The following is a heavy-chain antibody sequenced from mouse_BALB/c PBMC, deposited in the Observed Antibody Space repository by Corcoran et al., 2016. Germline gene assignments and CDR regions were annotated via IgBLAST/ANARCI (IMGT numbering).Heavy chain of an antibody. Sequence: DVQLQESGPGLVKPSQSLSLTCSVTGYSITSGYYWNWIRQFPGNKLEWMGYISYDGSNNYNPSLKNRISITRDTYKNQFFLKLNSVTTEDTATYYCARIYYGSSYYFDYWGQGTTLTVSS. V-gene: IGHV3-6*02. CDR1: GYSITSGYY. J-gene: IGHJ2*01. CDR3: ARIYYGSSYYFDY. CDR2: ISYDGSN. D-gene: IGHD1-1*01.